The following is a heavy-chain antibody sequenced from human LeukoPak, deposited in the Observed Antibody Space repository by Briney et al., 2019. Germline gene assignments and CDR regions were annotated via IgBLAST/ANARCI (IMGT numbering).Heavy chain of an antibody. CDR1: TFTFTNAW. Sequence: GGSLRLSCGASTFTFTNAWMSWVRQAPGKGLEWVGRIKSKTDGGTTDYAAPVKGGFTISRDDSKNTLYLQMNSLKTEDTAMYYCATEKAGTVDYWGQGTLVTVSS. D-gene: IGHD6-13*01. CDR3: ATEKAGTVDY. CDR2: IKSKTDGGTT. J-gene: IGHJ4*02. V-gene: IGHV3-15*01.